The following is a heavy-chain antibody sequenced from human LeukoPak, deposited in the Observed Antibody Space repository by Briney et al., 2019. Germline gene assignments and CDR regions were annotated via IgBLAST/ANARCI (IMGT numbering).Heavy chain of an antibody. CDR2: INHSGST. J-gene: IGHJ4*02. Sequence: SETLSLTCAVYGGSFSGYHWSWIRQPPGKGLDWIGEINHSGSTNYNPSLKSRVAISVNTSKNQFSLKLSSVTAADTAVYYCARSTYYDFWREGIFDYWGQGTLVTVSS. CDR1: GGSFSGYH. V-gene: IGHV4-34*01. CDR3: ARSTYYDFWREGIFDY. D-gene: IGHD3-3*01.